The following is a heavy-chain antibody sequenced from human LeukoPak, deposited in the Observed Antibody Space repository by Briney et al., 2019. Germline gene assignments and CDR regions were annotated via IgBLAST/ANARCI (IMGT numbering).Heavy chain of an antibody. CDR1: GLTFSSYA. Sequence: GGSLRLSCAASGLTFSSYARSGVRQAPGKGRGWVSAISGSGGSTYYADSVKGRFTISRDNSKNTLYLQMNSLRAEDTAVYYCARDGGSSTSWYHYWGQGTLVTVSS. D-gene: IGHD2-2*01. CDR3: ARDGGSSTSWYHY. J-gene: IGHJ4*02. V-gene: IGHV3-23*01. CDR2: ISGSGGST.